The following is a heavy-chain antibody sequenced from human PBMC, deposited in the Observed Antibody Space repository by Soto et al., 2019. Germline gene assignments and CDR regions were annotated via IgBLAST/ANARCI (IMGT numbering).Heavy chain of an antibody. Sequence: ASVKVSCKASGYTFTSYYMHWVRQAPGQGLEWMGIINPSGGSTSYAQKFQGRVTMTRDMSTSTVYMELSSLRSEDTAVYYCARERGSGSYSYRYIDYWGQGTLVTVSS. CDR2: INPSGGST. D-gene: IGHD3-10*01. J-gene: IGHJ4*02. CDR1: GYTFTSYY. CDR3: ARERGSGSYSYRYIDY. V-gene: IGHV1-46*03.